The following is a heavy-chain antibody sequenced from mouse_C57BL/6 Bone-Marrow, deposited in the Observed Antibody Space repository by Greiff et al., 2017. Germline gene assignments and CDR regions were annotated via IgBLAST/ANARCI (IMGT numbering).Heavy chain of an antibody. CDR2: IDPSDSYT. J-gene: IGHJ1*03. D-gene: IGHD1-1*01. CDR1: GYTFTSYW. V-gene: IGHV1-69*01. Sequence: QVQLKQPGAELVMPGASVKLSCKASGYTFTSYWMHWVKQRPGQGLEWIGEIDPSDSYTNYNQKFKGKSTLTVDKSSSTAYMQLSSLTSEDSAVYYCATECYDYGSSYWYFDVWGTGTTVTVSS. CDR3: ATECYDYGSSYWYFDV.